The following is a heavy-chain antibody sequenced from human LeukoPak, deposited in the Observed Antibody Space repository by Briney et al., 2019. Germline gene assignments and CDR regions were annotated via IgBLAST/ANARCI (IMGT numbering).Heavy chain of an antibody. D-gene: IGHD3-22*01. CDR2: FDPEDGET. CDR1: GYTLTELS. V-gene: IGHV1-24*01. CDR3: ASRLMIGIDAFDI. Sequence: ASVKVSCKVSGYTLTELSMHWVRQAPGKGLEWMGGFDPEDGETIYAQKFQGRVTMTEDTSTDTAFMELSSLRSEDTAVYYCASRLMIGIDAFDIWGQGTMVTVFS. J-gene: IGHJ3*02.